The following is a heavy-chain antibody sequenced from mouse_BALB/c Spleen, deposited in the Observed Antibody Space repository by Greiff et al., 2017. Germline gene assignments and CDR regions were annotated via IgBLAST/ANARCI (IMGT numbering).Heavy chain of an antibody. V-gene: IGHV5-9-4*01. CDR2: ISSGGSYT. CDR1: GFTFSSYA. J-gene: IGHJ4*01. CDR3: ARGLLPAMDY. Sequence: DVMLVESGGGLVKPGGSLKLSCAASGFTFSSYAMSWVRQSPGKRLEWVAEISSGGSYTYYPDTVTGRITISRDNAKNTLYLEMSSLRSEDTAMYYCARGLLPAMDYWGQGTSVTVSS. D-gene: IGHD1-1*01.